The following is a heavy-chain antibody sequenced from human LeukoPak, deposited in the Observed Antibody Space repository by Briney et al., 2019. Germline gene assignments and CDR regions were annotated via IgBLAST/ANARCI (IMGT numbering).Heavy chain of an antibody. J-gene: IGHJ4*02. Sequence: GASVKVSCKASGYTFTSYGISWVRQAPGQGLEWMGWISAYNGNTNYAQKLQGRVTMTTDTSTSTACMELRSLRSDDTAVYYCARSPLLEIFGVALTDYYFDYWGQGTLVTVSS. CDR3: ARSPLLEIFGVALTDYYFDY. V-gene: IGHV1-18*01. D-gene: IGHD3-3*01. CDR2: ISAYNGNT. CDR1: GYTFTSYG.